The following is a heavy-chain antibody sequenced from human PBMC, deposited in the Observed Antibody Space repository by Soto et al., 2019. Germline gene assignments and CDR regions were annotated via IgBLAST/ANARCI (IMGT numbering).Heavy chain of an antibody. V-gene: IGHV3-23*01. Sequence: HPGGSLRLSCSAFGFSISDYAMSWVRQAPGKGLEWVSSISASGIKTFHADSVKGRFAISRDTSTNTVYMQMNNLRVGDTALYYCAKDGIRKDDYWGQGTVVTVSS. CDR1: GFSISDYA. CDR2: ISASGIKT. J-gene: IGHJ4*02. CDR3: AKDGIRKDDY.